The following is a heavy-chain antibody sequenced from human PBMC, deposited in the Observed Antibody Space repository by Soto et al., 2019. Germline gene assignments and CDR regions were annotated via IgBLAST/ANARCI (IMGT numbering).Heavy chain of an antibody. CDR2: ISYDGSNK. J-gene: IGHJ6*02. D-gene: IGHD3-22*01. V-gene: IGHV3-30-3*01. CDR3: ARARASAYYDSSGYYYFDYYYYCMDV. Sequence: GGSLRLSCAASGFTFSSYAMHWVRQAPGKGLEWVAVISYDGSNKYYADSVKGRFTISRDNSKNTLYLQMNSLRAEDTAVYYCARARASAYYDSSGYYYFDYYYYCMDVWGQGTTVTVSS. CDR1: GFTFSSYA.